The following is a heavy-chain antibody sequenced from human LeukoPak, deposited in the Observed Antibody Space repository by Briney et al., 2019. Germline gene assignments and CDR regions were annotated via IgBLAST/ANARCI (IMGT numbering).Heavy chain of an antibody. V-gene: IGHV3-23*01. CDR1: GFTFSSYA. J-gene: IGHJ6*02. Sequence: PGGSLRLSCAASGFTFSSYAMSWVRQAPGKGLEWVSAISGSGGSTYYADSVKGRFTISRDNSKNTLFLQMNSLRPEDTAVYYCAKERMILGYYYGMDVWGQGTTVTVSS. CDR2: ISGSGGST. CDR3: AKERMILGYYYGMDV. D-gene: IGHD2-8*02.